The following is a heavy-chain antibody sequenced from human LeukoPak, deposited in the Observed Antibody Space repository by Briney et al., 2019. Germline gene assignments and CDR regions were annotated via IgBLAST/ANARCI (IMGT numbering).Heavy chain of an antibody. J-gene: IGHJ4*02. CDR2: INHSGST. V-gene: IGHV4-34*01. CDR1: GGSFSGYY. D-gene: IGHD3-3*01. Sequence: PSXTLSXTCAVYGGSFSGYYWSWLRQPPGKGLEWIGEINHSGSTNYNPSLKSRVTISVDTSKNQLSLKLSSVTAADTAVYYCARADFWSGYWAYWGQGTLVTVSS. CDR3: ARADFWSGYWAY.